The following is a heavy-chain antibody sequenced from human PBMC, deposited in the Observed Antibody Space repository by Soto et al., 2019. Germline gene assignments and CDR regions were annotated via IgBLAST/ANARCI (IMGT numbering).Heavy chain of an antibody. Sequence: PGGSLRLSCAASGFTFSSYWMSWVRQAPGKGLEWVGRIKSKVDGGTTDHAAPVRGRFSISRDDSKNTLYLQMNSLKTEDTAVYYCTTWSYSGFWGQGTLVTVSS. V-gene: IGHV3-15*01. CDR1: GFTFSSYW. CDR3: TTWSYSGF. D-gene: IGHD1-26*01. CDR2: IKSKVDGGTT. J-gene: IGHJ4*02.